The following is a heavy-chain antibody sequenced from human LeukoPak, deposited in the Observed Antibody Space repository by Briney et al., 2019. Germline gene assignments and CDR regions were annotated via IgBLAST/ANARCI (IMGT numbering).Heavy chain of an antibody. CDR2: TRNKANSYTT. CDR1: GFTLSDHY. V-gene: IGHV3-72*01. Sequence: PGGSLRLSCAASGFTLSDHYMEWVRQAAGKGLEWVGRTRNKANSYTTEYAASVKGRFTISRDDSKNSMYLQMNSLKAEDTAVYYCTRLSGAALDHWGQGTRVTVSS. CDR3: TRLSGAALDH. J-gene: IGHJ4*02. D-gene: IGHD6-25*01.